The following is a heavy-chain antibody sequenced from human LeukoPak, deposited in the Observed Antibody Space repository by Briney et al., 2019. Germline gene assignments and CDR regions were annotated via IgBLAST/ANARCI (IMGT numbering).Heavy chain of an antibody. V-gene: IGHV4-39*07. CDR1: GGSISSSSYY. J-gene: IGHJ5*02. CDR2: IYYSGST. Sequence: SETLSLTCTVSGGSISSSSYYWGWIRPPPGKGLEWIGSIYYSGSTYYNPSLKSRVTISVDTSKNQFSLKLSSVTAADTAVYYWARAGSGSYSRRWFDPWGQGTLVTVSS. CDR3: ARAGSGSYSRRWFDP. D-gene: IGHD1-26*01.